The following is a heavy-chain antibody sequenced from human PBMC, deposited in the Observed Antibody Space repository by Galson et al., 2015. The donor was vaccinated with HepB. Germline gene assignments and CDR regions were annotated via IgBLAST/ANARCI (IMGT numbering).Heavy chain of an antibody. CDR3: AKDRTTYYYGSGTPNGMDV. V-gene: IGHV3-30*02. Sequence: SLRLSCAASGFTFSSYGMHWVRQAPGKGLEWVAFIRYDGSNKYYADSVKGRFTISRDNSKNTLYLQMNSLRAEDTAVYYCAKDRTTYYYGSGTPNGMDVWGQGTTVTVSS. CDR1: GFTFSSYG. J-gene: IGHJ6*02. D-gene: IGHD3-10*01. CDR2: IRYDGSNK.